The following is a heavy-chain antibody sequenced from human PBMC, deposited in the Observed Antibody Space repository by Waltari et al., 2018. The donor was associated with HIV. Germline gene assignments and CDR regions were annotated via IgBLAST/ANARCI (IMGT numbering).Heavy chain of an antibody. D-gene: IGHD2-15*01. CDR1: GGSFSGYY. J-gene: IGHJ3*02. V-gene: IGHV4-34*01. CDR3: ARLGYCSGGSCYSYAFDI. CDR2: INHSGST. Sequence: QVQLQQWGAGLLKPSETLSLTCAVYGGSFSGYYWSWIRQPPGKGLEWIGEINHSGSTNDNPSLKSRVTISVDTSKNQFSLKLSSVTAADTAVYYCARLGYCSGGSCYSYAFDIWGQGTMVTVSS.